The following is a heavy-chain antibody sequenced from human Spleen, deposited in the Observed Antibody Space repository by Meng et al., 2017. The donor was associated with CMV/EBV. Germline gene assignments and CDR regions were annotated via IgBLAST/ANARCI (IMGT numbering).Heavy chain of an antibody. D-gene: IGHD2-21*01. CDR3: ARARMWFLPSDAFDI. Sequence: GESLKISCAASGFTFNSYAMHWVRQAPGKGLQWVAVIWYDGSYKYHTDSVKGRFTISRDNSENTLYLQMNSLRAEDMAVYYCARARMWFLPSDAFDIWGQGTMVTVSS. J-gene: IGHJ3*02. CDR2: IWYDGSYK. V-gene: IGHV3-33*01. CDR1: GFTFNSYA.